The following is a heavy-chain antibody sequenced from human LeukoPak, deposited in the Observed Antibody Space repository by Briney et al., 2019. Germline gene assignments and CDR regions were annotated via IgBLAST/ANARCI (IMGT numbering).Heavy chain of an antibody. CDR3: ARAHNWKYGTFDY. J-gene: IGHJ4*02. Sequence: PGGSLRLSCAASGFTFSDYYMSWIRQAPGKGLEWVSYISSSDSTIYYADSVKGRFTISRDNAKNSLYLQMNSLRAEDTAVYYCARAHNWKYGTFDYWGQGTLVTVSS. CDR2: ISSSDSTI. D-gene: IGHD1-7*01. CDR1: GFTFSDYY. V-gene: IGHV3-11*04.